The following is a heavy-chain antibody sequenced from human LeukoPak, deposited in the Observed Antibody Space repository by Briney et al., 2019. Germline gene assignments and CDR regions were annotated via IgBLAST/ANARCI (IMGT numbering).Heavy chain of an antibody. CDR3: ARDHTAMVKDYYHGMDV. Sequence: SVKVSCKASGGTFSSYAISWVRQAPGQGLEWMGGIIPIFGTANYAQKFQGRVTITADESTSTAYVELSSLRSEDTAVYYCARDHTAMVKDYYHGMDVWGKGTTVTVSS. CDR1: GGTFSSYA. V-gene: IGHV1-69*13. J-gene: IGHJ6*04. CDR2: IIPIFGTA. D-gene: IGHD5-18*01.